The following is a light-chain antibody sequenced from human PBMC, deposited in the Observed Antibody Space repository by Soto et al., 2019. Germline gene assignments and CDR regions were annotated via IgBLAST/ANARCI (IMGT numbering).Light chain of an antibody. CDR1: SSNIGRNT. CDR2: GND. V-gene: IGLV1-44*01. J-gene: IGLJ1*01. Sequence: QSVLTQPPSASGTPGQRVTISCSGSSSNIGRNTVIWYQQAPGTAPKLLIFGNDQRPSGVPDRFSGSKSGTSASLAVSGLQSEDEADYYCATWDDSLNGFYVFGTGTKVTVL. CDR3: ATWDDSLNGFYV.